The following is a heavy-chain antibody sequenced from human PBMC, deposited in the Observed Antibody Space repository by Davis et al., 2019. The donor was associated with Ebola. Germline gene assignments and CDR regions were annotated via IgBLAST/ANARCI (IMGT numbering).Heavy chain of an antibody. J-gene: IGHJ4*02. D-gene: IGHD1-1*01. CDR3: ARAQFPTTSDH. Sequence: ASVKVSCKASGYTFTSYGITWVRQAPGQGLEWMAWISAYNGYTNYAQKFHDRVTMTTDTSTSTAYMEVGSLRSDDTAVYYCARAQFPTTSDHWGQGTLVTVSS. CDR1: GYTFTSYG. CDR2: ISAYNGYT. V-gene: IGHV1-18*04.